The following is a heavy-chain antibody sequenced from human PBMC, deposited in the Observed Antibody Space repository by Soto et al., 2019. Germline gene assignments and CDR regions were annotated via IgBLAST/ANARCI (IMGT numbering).Heavy chain of an antibody. J-gene: IGHJ5*02. Sequence: GGSLRLSCAASGFTFNNYAMSWVRQAPGKGLEWVSGISGNGISTYYADSVRGRFTISRDNSENTLFLQMNRLRADDTAVYYCTRDAISMVRGPDNWFDPWGQGTLVTVSS. CDR2: ISGNGIST. CDR3: TRDAISMVRGPDNWFDP. D-gene: IGHD3-10*01. V-gene: IGHV3-23*01. CDR1: GFTFNNYA.